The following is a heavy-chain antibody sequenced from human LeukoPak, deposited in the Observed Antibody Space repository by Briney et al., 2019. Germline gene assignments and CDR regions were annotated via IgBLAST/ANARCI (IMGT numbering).Heavy chain of an antibody. CDR3: VSPRGFSYGYFDY. CDR1: GGSFSGYY. D-gene: IGHD5-18*01. V-gene: IGHV4-34*01. CDR2: INHSGTT. J-gene: IGHJ4*02. Sequence: PSETLSLTCAVYGGSFSGYYWSWIRQPPGKGLEWIGEINHSGTTKHNPSLKSRVTISVDTSKNQFSLRLSSVIAADTAVYYCVSPRGFSYGYFDYWGQGTLVTVSS.